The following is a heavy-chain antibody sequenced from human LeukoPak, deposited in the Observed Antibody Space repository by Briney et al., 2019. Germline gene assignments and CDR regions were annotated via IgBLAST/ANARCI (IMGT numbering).Heavy chain of an antibody. D-gene: IGHD6-6*01. V-gene: IGHV3-21*01. J-gene: IGHJ4*02. CDR3: TRDLSLAAPQGFDY. CDR2: ISSGSDYI. Sequence: GGSLRLSCAASGFTFRSYSMNWVHQAPGKGLEWVSTISSGSDYIYYADSVKGRFTISRDNAENSLYLQMNSLRAEDTAIYYCTRDLSLAAPQGFDYWGQGTLVTVSS. CDR1: GFTFRSYS.